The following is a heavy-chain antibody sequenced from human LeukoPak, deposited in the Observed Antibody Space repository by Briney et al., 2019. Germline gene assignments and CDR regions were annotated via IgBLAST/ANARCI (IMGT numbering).Heavy chain of an antibody. CDR3: ATRTLYCSTSRCYLDY. CDR1: GFTFSNYA. CDR2: ISGSGAGT. J-gene: IGHJ4*02. V-gene: IGHV3-23*01. D-gene: IGHD2-2*01. Sequence: GGSLRLSCAGSGFTFSNYAMSWVRQAPGKGLEWVSSISGSGAGTYYADSVKGRFTISRDNSKNTLYLQMSSLRAADTAVYYCATRTLYCSTSRCYLDYWGRGTLVTVSS.